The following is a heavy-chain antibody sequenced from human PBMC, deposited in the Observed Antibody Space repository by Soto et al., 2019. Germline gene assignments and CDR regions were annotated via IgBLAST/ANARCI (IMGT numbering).Heavy chain of an antibody. CDR1: GFSLSTSGVG. Sequence: QITLKESGPTLVKPTQTLTLTCTFSGFSLSTSGVGVGWIRQPPGKALEWLALIYWDDDKRYSPSLKSRLTITKDTSKSQVVLTMTSMDPVDTATYYCAHRLAPRYCSGGSCYSRYYGMDVWGQGTTVTVSS. D-gene: IGHD2-15*01. CDR3: AHRLAPRYCSGGSCYSRYYGMDV. CDR2: IYWDDDK. V-gene: IGHV2-5*02. J-gene: IGHJ6*02.